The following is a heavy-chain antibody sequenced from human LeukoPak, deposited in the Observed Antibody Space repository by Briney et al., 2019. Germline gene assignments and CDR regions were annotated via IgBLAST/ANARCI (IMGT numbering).Heavy chain of an antibody. CDR3: ARDYCSSTSCLFDY. Sequence: ASVKVSCTASGYTFTGYYMHWVRQAPGQGLEWMGRINPNSGGTNYAQKFQGRVTMTRDTSISTAYMELSRLRSDDTAVFYCARDYCSSTSCLFDYWGQGTLVTVSS. CDR2: INPNSGGT. V-gene: IGHV1-2*06. CDR1: GYTFTGYY. J-gene: IGHJ4*02. D-gene: IGHD2-2*01.